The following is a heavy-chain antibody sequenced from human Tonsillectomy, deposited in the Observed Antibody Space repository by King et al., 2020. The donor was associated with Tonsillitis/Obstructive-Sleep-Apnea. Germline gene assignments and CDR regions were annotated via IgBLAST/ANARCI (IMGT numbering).Heavy chain of an antibody. D-gene: IGHD2-15*01. CDR3: AREDGYCSGGSCYSKAFDI. J-gene: IGHJ3*02. CDR2: ISYDGGNK. CDR1: RFTFSSYA. V-gene: IGHV3-30*01. Sequence: VQLVESGGGVVQPARSLRLSCAASRFTFSSYAMHWVRQVPGKGLEWVAVISYDGGNKYYADSVKGRFTISRDNSKNTLYLQMNSLRAEDTAVYYCAREDGYCSGGSCYSKAFDIWGQGTMVTVSS.